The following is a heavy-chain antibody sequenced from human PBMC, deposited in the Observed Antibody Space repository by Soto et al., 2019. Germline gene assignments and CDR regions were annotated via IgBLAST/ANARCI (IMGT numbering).Heavy chain of an antibody. D-gene: IGHD2-2*01. V-gene: IGHV3-21*01. J-gene: IGHJ4*02. CDR1: GFTFSSYS. Sequence: EVQLVESGGGLVKPGGSLRLSCAASGFTFSSYSMNWVRQAPGKGLEWVSSISSSSYIYYADSVKGRFTISRDNAKNSLYLQMNSLRAEDTAVYYCATSAEVVPAAIYFDYWGQGTLVTVSS. CDR2: ISSSSYI. CDR3: ATSAEVVPAAIYFDY.